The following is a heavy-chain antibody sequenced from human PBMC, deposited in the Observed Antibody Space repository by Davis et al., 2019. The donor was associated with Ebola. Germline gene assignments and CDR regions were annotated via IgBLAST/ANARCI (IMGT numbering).Heavy chain of an antibody. Sequence: GESLKISCAASGFTFTTYAMNWLRQAPGKGLEWVSSISSSSSYIYYADSVKGRFTISRDNSKNTLYLQMSSLRAEDTAVYYCARDLPGGDWYFDLWGRGTLVTVSS. CDR1: GFTFTTYA. CDR2: ISSSSSYI. J-gene: IGHJ2*01. D-gene: IGHD1-14*01. V-gene: IGHV3-21*01. CDR3: ARDLPGGDWYFDL.